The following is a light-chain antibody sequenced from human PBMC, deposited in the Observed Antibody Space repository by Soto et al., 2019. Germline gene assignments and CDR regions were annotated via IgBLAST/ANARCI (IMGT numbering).Light chain of an antibody. CDR2: AAS. CDR1: QGISRY. J-gene: IGKJ4*01. Sequence: IQLTQSPSSLTASVGDRVTITCRASQGISRYLAWYQQKPGKDPKLLIYAASTLQRGVPSRFSGSGSGTDFTLTISSLQPEEFATYYCQQLNSYPLTFGGGTKVEIK. V-gene: IGKV1-9*01. CDR3: QQLNSYPLT.